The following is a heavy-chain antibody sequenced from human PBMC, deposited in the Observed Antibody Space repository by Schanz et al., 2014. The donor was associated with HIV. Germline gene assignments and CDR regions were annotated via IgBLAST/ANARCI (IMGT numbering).Heavy chain of an antibody. CDR2: IWYDGSNK. CDR3: AKGTIFHGDCLDY. V-gene: IGHV3-33*03. Sequence: QVQLVESGGGVVQPGRSLRLSCAASGFTFSSYGMHWVRQAPGKGLEWVAVIWYDGSNKYYADFVKGRFTISRDNAKNSLYLQMNSLRAEDTAVYYCAKGTIFHGDCLDYWGQGTLVTVSS. D-gene: IGHD4-17*01. J-gene: IGHJ4*02. CDR1: GFTFSSYG.